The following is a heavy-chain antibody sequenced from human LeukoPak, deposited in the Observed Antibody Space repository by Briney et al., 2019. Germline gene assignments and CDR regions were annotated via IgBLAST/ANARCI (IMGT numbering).Heavy chain of an antibody. CDR3: ARNPLVRGVHYYMDV. J-gene: IGHJ6*03. D-gene: IGHD3-10*01. CDR1: GGSFSGYY. Sequence: SETLSLTCAVCGGSFSGYYWSWIRQPPGKGLEWIGEINHSGSTNYNPSLKSRVTISVDTSKNQFSLKLSSVTAADTAVYYCARNPLVRGVHYYMDVWGKGTTVTVSS. V-gene: IGHV4-34*01. CDR2: INHSGST.